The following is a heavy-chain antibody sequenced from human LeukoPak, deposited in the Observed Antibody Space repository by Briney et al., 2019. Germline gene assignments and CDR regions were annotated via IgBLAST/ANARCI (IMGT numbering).Heavy chain of an antibody. CDR2: INHSGST. Sequence: SETLSLTCAVYGGSFSGYYWSWIRQPPGKGLEWIGEINHSGSTNYNPSLKSRVTISVDTSKNQFSLKLSSVTAADTAVYYCARDYLNVWASYRFSFDYWGQGTLVTVSS. V-gene: IGHV4-34*01. D-gene: IGHD3-16*02. CDR1: GGSFSGYY. J-gene: IGHJ4*02. CDR3: ARDYLNVWASYRFSFDY.